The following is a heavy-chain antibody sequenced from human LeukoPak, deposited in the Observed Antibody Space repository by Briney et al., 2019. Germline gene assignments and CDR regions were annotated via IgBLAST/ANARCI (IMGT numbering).Heavy chain of an antibody. Sequence: SETLSLTCTVSGGSISSYCWSWIRQPPGKGLEWIEYIYYSGRTNYNPSLKSRVTLSVDTSKSQFSLKLSSVTAADTAVYYCALGYSYGFDIWGQGTMVTVSS. D-gene: IGHD5-18*01. CDR1: GGSISSYC. CDR3: ALGYSYGFDI. V-gene: IGHV4-59*08. J-gene: IGHJ3*02. CDR2: IYYSGRT.